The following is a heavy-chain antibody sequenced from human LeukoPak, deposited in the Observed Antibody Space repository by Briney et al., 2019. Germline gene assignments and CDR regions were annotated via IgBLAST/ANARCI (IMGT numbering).Heavy chain of an antibody. J-gene: IGHJ3*02. V-gene: IGHV3-7*05. CDR2: IKQDGTQK. CDR1: GFTFSNYW. Sequence: PGGSLRLSCAASGFTFSNYWMSWVRQAPGKGLEWVADIKQDGTQKYYVDSVEGRFTIPRDNAKNSLYLQMNSLRVEDTAVYYCARDCGSDCSQAFDIWGQGTMVTVSS. D-gene: IGHD2-21*02. CDR3: ARDCGSDCSQAFDI.